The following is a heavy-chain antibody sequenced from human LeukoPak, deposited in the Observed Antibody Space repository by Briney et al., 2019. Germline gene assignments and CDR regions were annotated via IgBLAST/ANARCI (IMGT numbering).Heavy chain of an antibody. CDR1: GFTFSSYS. CDR3: AKENTGYGIDY. CDR2: ISTTSGNI. D-gene: IGHD2-15*01. J-gene: IGHJ4*02. V-gene: IGHV3-21*04. Sequence: PGGSLRLSCAASGFTFSSYSMNWVRQAPGKGLEWVAAISTTSGNIYYADSVKGRFTISRDNAKNSLYLQMNSLRAEDMALYYCAKENTGYGIDYWGQGTLVTVSS.